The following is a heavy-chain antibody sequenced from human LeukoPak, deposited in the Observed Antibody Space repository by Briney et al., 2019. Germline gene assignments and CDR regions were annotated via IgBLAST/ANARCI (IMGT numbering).Heavy chain of an antibody. D-gene: IGHD3-22*01. Sequence: GGSLRLSCAASGFTFSSYWMHWVRQAPGKGLVWVSRIKSDGNTNYADSVKGRFTISRDNAKNTVSLQMNSLRAEDTGVYYCARAPSEIGGYYPEYFRHWGQGTLVTVPS. V-gene: IGHV3-74*01. CDR3: ARAPSEIGGYYPEYFRH. CDR2: IKSDGNT. CDR1: GFTFSSYW. J-gene: IGHJ1*01.